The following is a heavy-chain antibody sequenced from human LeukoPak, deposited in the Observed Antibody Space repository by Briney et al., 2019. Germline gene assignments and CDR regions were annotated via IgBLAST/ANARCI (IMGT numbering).Heavy chain of an antibody. CDR3: AKDIISALRVAASDI. Sequence: GGSLRLSCAASGFTFDDYAMHWVRQAPGKGLEWVSGISWNSGSIGYADSVKGRFTISRDNAKNSLYLQMNSLRAEDTALYYCAKDIISALRVAASDIWGQGTMVTVSS. D-gene: IGHD2-8*02. CDR2: ISWNSGSI. CDR1: GFTFDDYA. J-gene: IGHJ3*02. V-gene: IGHV3-9*01.